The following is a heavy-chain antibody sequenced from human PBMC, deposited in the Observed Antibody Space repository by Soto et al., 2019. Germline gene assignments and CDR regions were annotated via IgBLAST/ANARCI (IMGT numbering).Heavy chain of an antibody. V-gene: IGHV3-33*01. CDR2: IWYDGNDK. CDR1: GFIFSSYG. CDR3: ARDRGGFVVVTMVDY. D-gene: IGHD2-21*02. J-gene: IGHJ4*02. Sequence: QVQLVDSGGGVVQPGRSLRLSCAASGFIFSSYGMHWVRQAPGKGLEWVAVIWYDGNDKYYADSVKGRFTISRDNSKNTLYLQMNTLRAEDTAVYYCARDRGGFVVVTMVDYWGQGTQVTVSS.